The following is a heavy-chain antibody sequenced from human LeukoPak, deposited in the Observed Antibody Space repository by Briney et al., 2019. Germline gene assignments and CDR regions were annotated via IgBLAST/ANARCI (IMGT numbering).Heavy chain of an antibody. D-gene: IGHD6-19*01. J-gene: IGHJ4*02. CDR2: INSDGSST. CDR3: AKESAVAGIPYFDY. Sequence: GGSLRLSCAASGFTLSSDWMHWVRQAPGKGLVWVPRINSDGSSTSYADSVKGRFTISKDNSKNTLDLHMIGLRADDTAVYFCAKESAVAGIPYFDYWGQGALVTVSS. CDR1: GFTLSSDW. V-gene: IGHV3-74*01.